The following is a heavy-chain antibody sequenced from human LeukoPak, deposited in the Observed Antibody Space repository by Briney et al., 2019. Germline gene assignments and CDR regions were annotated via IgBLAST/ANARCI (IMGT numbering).Heavy chain of an antibody. CDR1: GFTFSSYS. CDR3: AGLSVAGRGYAFDI. D-gene: IGHD6-19*01. J-gene: IGHJ3*02. CDR2: ISSSSSYI. V-gene: IGHV3-21*01. Sequence: GGSLRLSCAASGFTFSSYSMNWVRQAPGKGLEWVSSISSSSSYIYYADSVKGRFTISRDNAKNSLYLQMNSLRAEDTAVYYCAGLSVAGRGYAFDIWGQGTMVTVSS.